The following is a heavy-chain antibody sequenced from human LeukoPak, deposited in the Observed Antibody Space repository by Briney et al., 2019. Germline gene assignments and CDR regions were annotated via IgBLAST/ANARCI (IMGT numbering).Heavy chain of an antibody. Sequence: SETLSLTCTVSGGSISSSSYYWGRIRQPPGKGLEWIGSIYYSGSTYYNPSLKSRVTISVDTSKNQFSLKLSSVTAADTAVYYCARLQRGYCSGGSCGTIDYWGQGTLVTVSS. J-gene: IGHJ4*02. CDR3: ARLQRGYCSGGSCGTIDY. D-gene: IGHD2-15*01. CDR2: IYYSGST. V-gene: IGHV4-39*01. CDR1: GGSISSSSYY.